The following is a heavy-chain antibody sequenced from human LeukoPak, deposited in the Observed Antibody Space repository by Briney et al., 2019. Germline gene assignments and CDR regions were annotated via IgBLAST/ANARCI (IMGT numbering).Heavy chain of an antibody. CDR3: ARDVAGSWYSSSWLCWFDP. J-gene: IGHJ5*02. CDR2: ISSSSYI. CDR1: GFTFSSYW. V-gene: IGHV3-21*01. Sequence: GGSLRLSCAASGFTFSSYWMHWVRQAPGKGLEWVSSISSSSYIYYADSVTGRFTISRDNAKNSLYLQMNSLRAEDTAVYYCARDVAGSWYSSSWLCWFDPWGQGTLVTVSS. D-gene: IGHD6-13*01.